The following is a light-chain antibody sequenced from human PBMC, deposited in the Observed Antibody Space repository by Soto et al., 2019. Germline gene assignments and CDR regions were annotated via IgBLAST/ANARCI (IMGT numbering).Light chain of an antibody. V-gene: IGKV3D-15*01. J-gene: IGKJ5*01. CDR3: QQRNIWPPVT. CDR1: QSVSSN. Sequence: EIVMTQSPATLSVSPGERATLSCRASQSVSSNLAWYQQKPCQAPRLLIYGASSRATGIPDRFSGSGSGTDFTLTISRLEPEDFAVYYCQQRNIWPPVTFGQGTRLEIK. CDR2: GAS.